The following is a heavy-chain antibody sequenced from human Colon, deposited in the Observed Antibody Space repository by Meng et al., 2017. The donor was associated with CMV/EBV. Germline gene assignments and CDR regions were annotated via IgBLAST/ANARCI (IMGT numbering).Heavy chain of an antibody. CDR1: GFSLSTSGMR. CDR3: ARIADYYYGMDV. V-gene: IGHV2-70D*14. J-gene: IGHJ6*02. CDR2: IDWDDDK. Sequence: SCPTLVKPTQTLTLTCTFSGFSLSTSGMRVSWIRQPPGKALEWLARIDWDDDKFYSTSLKTRLTISKDTSKNQVVLTMTNMDPVDTATYYCARIADYYYGMDVWGQGTTVTVSS.